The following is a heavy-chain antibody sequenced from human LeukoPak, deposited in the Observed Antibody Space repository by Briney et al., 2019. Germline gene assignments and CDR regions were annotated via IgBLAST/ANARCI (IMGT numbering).Heavy chain of an antibody. CDR2: INPNLGLP. CDR3: ARRLGHTSLYNFGLSLDP. Sequence: ASVKVSCKASGGTYSSYSISWVRQASGQGLEWVGRINPNLGLPSHTQKLQGRVTITADKSTRTVYMELSRLTSDDTAVYYCARRLGHTSLYNFGLSLDPWGQGTLVTVSS. D-gene: IGHD1-20*01. J-gene: IGHJ5*02. V-gene: IGHV1-69*02. CDR1: GGTYSSYS.